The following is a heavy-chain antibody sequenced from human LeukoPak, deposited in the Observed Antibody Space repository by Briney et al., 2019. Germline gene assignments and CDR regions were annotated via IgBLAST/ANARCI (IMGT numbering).Heavy chain of an antibody. V-gene: IGHV4-59*01. D-gene: IGHD1-1*01. Sequence: PSETLSLTCTVSGGSINSYYWNWIRQPPGKGLELIGYIYYSGSPTYNPSLKSRFTISVDTSKNQSSLQLSSVPDAGTAVYYCAGDVMSTALDAFDVCGQGTMVSVSS. CDR2: IYYSGSP. J-gene: IGHJ3*01. CDR1: GGSINSYY. CDR3: AGDVMSTALDAFDV.